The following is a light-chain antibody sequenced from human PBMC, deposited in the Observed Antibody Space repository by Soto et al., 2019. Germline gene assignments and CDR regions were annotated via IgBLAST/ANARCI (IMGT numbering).Light chain of an antibody. CDR2: GAS. J-gene: IGKJ1*01. V-gene: IGKV3-20*01. CDR3: QQYCSALPWT. Sequence: EIVLTQSPGPLSLSPGERATLSCRARQSVSSSYLAWYQQKPGQAPRLLIYGASSRATGIPDRFSGSGSGTDFTLTISRLEPEDFAVYYCQQYCSALPWTFGQGTKVDIK. CDR1: QSVSSSY.